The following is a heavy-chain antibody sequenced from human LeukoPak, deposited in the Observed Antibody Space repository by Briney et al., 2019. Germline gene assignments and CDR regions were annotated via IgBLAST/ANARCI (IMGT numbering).Heavy chain of an antibody. V-gene: IGHV4-30-2*01. Sequence: SQTLSLTCTVSGGSISSGGYYWSWIRQPPGKGLEWIGYIYHSGSTYYNPSLKSRVTISVDRSKNQFSLKLSSVTAADTAVYYCARDCGGDCYLDYWGQGTLVTVSS. D-gene: IGHD2-21*01. CDR2: IYHSGST. J-gene: IGHJ4*02. CDR3: ARDCGGDCYLDY. CDR1: GGSISSGGYY.